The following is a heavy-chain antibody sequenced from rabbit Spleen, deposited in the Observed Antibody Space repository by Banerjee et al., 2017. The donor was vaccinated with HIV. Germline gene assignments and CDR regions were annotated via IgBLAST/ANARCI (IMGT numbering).Heavy chain of an antibody. V-gene: IGHV1S45*01. Sequence: QEQLEESGGGLVQPGGSLTLSCKASGFDFSAYGMSWVRQAPGKGLEWIACIDTGSSAFTYYATWAKGRFACSKSSSTTVTLQMTRLTAADTATYFCARDTSSSFSSYGMDLWGPGTLVTVS. CDR1: GFDFSAYG. J-gene: IGHJ6*01. D-gene: IGHD1-1*01. CDR3: ARDTSSSFSSYGMDL. CDR2: IDTGSSAFT.